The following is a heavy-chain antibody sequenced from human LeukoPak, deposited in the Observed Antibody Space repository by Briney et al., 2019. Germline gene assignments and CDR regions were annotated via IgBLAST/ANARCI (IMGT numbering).Heavy chain of an antibody. CDR2: IDSSGNT. CDR3: ARGDYYYYYYMDV. CDR1: GGSISSGSYF. V-gene: IGHV4-61*10. J-gene: IGHJ6*03. Sequence: SETLSLTCTVSGGSISSGSYFWSWIRQSAGRGLEWIGRIDSSGNTDYNPSLKSRVTISVDTSKNQFSLKLTSVTAADTAMYYCARGDYYYYYYMDVWGKGTTVTVSS.